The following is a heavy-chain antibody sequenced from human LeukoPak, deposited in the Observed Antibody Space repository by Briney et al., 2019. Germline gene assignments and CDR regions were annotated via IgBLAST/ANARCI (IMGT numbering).Heavy chain of an antibody. CDR3: AKERARITMVRGGDY. CDR1: GFTFSSYS. Sequence: PGGSLRLSCAASGFTFSSYSMNWVRQAPGKGLEWVSSISSSSYIYYADSVKGRFTISRDNSKNTLYLQMNSLRAEDTAVYYCAKERARITMVRGGDYWGQGTLVTVSS. J-gene: IGHJ4*02. V-gene: IGHV3-21*01. CDR2: ISSSSYI. D-gene: IGHD3-10*01.